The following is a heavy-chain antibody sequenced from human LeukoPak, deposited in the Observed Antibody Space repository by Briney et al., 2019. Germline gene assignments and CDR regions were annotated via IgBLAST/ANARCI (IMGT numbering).Heavy chain of an antibody. CDR1: GGSFSGYS. Sequence: PSETLSLTCAVYGGSFSGYSWSWIRQPPGKGLEWIGEINHSGSTNYNPSLKSRVTISVDTSKKQFSLKLSSVTVADTAVYYCARGRLLMWFDPWGQGTLVTVSS. J-gene: IGHJ5*02. CDR3: ARGRLLMWFDP. V-gene: IGHV4-34*01. CDR2: INHSGST. D-gene: IGHD3-16*01.